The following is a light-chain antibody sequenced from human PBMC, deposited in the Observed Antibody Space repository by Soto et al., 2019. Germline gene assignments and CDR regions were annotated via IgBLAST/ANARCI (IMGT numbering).Light chain of an antibody. CDR3: QQYGSSPSIT. J-gene: IGKJ5*01. V-gene: IGKV3-20*01. Sequence: EIVLTQSPVTLSLSPGERATLSCRASQSVSSRYLAWYQQKPGQAPRLLLYGASSRATGIPDRFSGSGSGTDFTLTISRLEPEDFAVYYCQQYGSSPSITFGQGTRLEIK. CDR2: GAS. CDR1: QSVSSRY.